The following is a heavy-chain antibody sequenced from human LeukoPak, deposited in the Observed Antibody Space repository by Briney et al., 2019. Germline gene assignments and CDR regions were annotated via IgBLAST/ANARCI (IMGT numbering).Heavy chain of an antibody. CDR1: GFTFSNAW. V-gene: IGHV3-15*01. CDR3: TTRLSGSYGIVDY. D-gene: IGHD1-26*01. CDR2: IKSKTDGGTT. J-gene: IGHJ4*02. Sequence: GGSPRLSCAASGFTFSNAWMSWVRQAPGKGLEWVGRIKSKTDGGTTDYAAPVKGRFTISRDDSKNTLYLQMNSLKTEDTAVYYCTTRLSGSYGIVDYWGQGTLVTVSS.